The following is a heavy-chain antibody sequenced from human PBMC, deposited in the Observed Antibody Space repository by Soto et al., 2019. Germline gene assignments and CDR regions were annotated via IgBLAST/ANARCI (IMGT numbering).Heavy chain of an antibody. Sequence: GGSLRLSCAASGFTFSSYAMSWVRQAPGKGLEWVSAISGSGGSTYYADSVKGRFTISRDNSKNTLYLQMNSLRAEDTAVYYCAKDLTGPSGWAYYFDYWGQGTLVTVSS. V-gene: IGHV3-23*01. D-gene: IGHD6-19*01. CDR3: AKDLTGPSGWAYYFDY. CDR2: ISGSGGST. J-gene: IGHJ4*02. CDR1: GFTFSSYA.